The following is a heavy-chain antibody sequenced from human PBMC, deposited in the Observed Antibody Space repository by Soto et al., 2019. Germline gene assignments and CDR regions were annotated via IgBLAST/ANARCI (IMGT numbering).Heavy chain of an antibody. D-gene: IGHD4-17*01. CDR1: GLSISSGHY. J-gene: IGHJ4*02. V-gene: IGHV4-38-2*02. CDR3: ATHFYGAYVVDS. CDR2: THHSGRT. Sequence: SETLSLTCTVSGLSISSGHYWGWMRQTPGKGLEWIGSTHHSGRTYYSTSLKSRVTISVDTSKNQVSLRLRSVTAADTALYYCATHFYGAYVVDSWGQGTLVGVSS.